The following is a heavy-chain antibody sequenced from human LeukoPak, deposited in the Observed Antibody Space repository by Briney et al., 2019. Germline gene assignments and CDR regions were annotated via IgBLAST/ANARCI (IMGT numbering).Heavy chain of an antibody. D-gene: IGHD1-26*01. CDR1: SGSVNSYY. CDR2: IYYNGNT. CDR3: ARGRSNYYGMDV. V-gene: IGHV4-59*02. J-gene: IGHJ6*02. Sequence: PSETLSLTCTVSSGSVNSYYWSWIRQPPGKGLEWIGYIYYNGNTNYSPSLKSRVTMSVDTSKNLFSLKVSSVTAADTAVYYCARGRSNYYGMDVWGQGTTVTVSS.